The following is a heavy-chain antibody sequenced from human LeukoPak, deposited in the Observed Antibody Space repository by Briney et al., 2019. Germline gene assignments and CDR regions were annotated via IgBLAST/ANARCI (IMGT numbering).Heavy chain of an antibody. CDR1: GFTVSSNY. CDR2: ISSSSSYI. CDR3: ARDDCSGGSCYLGSQDY. V-gene: IGHV3-21*01. Sequence: PGGSLRLSCAASGFTVSSNYMSWVRQAPGKGLEWVSSISSSSSYIYYADSVKGRFTISRDNSKNTLYLQMNSLRAEDTAVYYCARDDCSGGSCYLGSQDYWGQGTLVTVSS. J-gene: IGHJ4*02. D-gene: IGHD2-15*01.